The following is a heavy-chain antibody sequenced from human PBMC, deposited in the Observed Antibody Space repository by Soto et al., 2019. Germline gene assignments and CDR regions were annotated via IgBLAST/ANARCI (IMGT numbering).Heavy chain of an antibody. Sequence: PGGSLRLSCEASGFPFSNAWMSWVRQAPGKGLEWVGQIKSKTDGGTTDHAAPVKGRFTISRDDSKNTLFLQMSSLKAEDTAVYYCTTDRRYTYAEGFDFWGQGTLVTVS. V-gene: IGHV3-15*01. J-gene: IGHJ4*02. CDR1: GFPFSNAW. D-gene: IGHD5-18*01. CDR2: IKSKTDGGTT. CDR3: TTDRRYTYAEGFDF.